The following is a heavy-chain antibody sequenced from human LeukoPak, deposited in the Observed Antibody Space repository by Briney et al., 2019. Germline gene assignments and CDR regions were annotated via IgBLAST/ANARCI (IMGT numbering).Heavy chain of an antibody. D-gene: IGHD5-24*01. V-gene: IGHV3-43*02. CDR2: ISGDGGST. J-gene: IGHJ4*02. CDR3: AKGDGYNLRY. Sequence: GGSLRLSCAASGFTFDDYAMHWVRQAPGKGLEWVSLISGDGGSTYYADSVKGRFTVSKDNSKNSLYLQMNSLRTEDTALYYCAKGDGYNLRYWGQGTLVTVSS. CDR1: GFTFDDYA.